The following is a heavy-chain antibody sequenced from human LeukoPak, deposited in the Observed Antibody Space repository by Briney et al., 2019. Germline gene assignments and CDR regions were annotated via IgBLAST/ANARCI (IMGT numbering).Heavy chain of an antibody. CDR1: GGSISSGSYY. Sequence: PSETLSLTCTVSGGSISSGSYYWSWIRQPAGKGLEWIGRIYTSGSTNYNPSLKSRVTISVDTSKNQFSLKLSSVTAADTAVYYCARGPQRVAGFKEYYFDYWGQGTLVTVSS. CDR3: ARGPQRVAGFKEYYFDY. J-gene: IGHJ4*02. V-gene: IGHV4-61*02. CDR2: IYTSGST. D-gene: IGHD2-15*01.